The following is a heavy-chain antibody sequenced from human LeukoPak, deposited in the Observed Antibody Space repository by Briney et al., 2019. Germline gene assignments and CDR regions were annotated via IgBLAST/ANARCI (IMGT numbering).Heavy chain of an antibody. Sequence: GRSLRLSCAASGFTFSSYAMSWVRQTPGKGLEWVSAISGSGGSTYYADSVKGRFTISRDNSKNTLYLQMNSLRAGDTAVYYCANFYGYSSYFDYWGQGTLVTVSS. CDR1: GFTFSSYA. V-gene: IGHV3-23*01. D-gene: IGHD3-22*01. CDR3: ANFYGYSSYFDY. CDR2: ISGSGGST. J-gene: IGHJ4*02.